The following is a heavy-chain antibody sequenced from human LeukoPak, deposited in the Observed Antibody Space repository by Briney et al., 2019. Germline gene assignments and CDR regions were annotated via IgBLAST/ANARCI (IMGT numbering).Heavy chain of an antibody. CDR1: GYSISSGLY. Sequence: ASETLSLTCAVSGYSISSGLYWAWIRQPPGKGLEWIGSVFHSGKTSYNSSLKSRVTMSADTSKNQFSLRLRSVTAADTAVYYCARSIAARPTPYYYYYYMDVWGKGTTVTVSS. D-gene: IGHD6-6*01. V-gene: IGHV4-38-2*01. CDR3: ARSIAARPTPYYYYYYMDV. CDR2: VFHSGKT. J-gene: IGHJ6*03.